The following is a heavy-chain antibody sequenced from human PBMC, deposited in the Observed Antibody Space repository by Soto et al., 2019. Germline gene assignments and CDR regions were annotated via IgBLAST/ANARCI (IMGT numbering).Heavy chain of an antibody. V-gene: IGHV3-48*02. J-gene: IGHJ6*02. D-gene: IGHD1-1*01. CDR2: ISSSSSTI. CDR3: ARIGERSFLYYYSGMDV. Sequence: EVQLVESGGGLVQPGGSLRLSCAASGFTFSSYSMNWVRQAPGKGLEWVSYISSSSSTIYYADSVKGRFTISRDNAKNSLYLQMNSLRDEDTAVYYCARIGERSFLYYYSGMDVWGQGTTVTVSS. CDR1: GFTFSSYS.